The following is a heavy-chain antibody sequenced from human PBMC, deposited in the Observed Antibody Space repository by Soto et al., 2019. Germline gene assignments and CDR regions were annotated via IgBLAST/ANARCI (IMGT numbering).Heavy chain of an antibody. CDR1: AFNFGSYV. V-gene: IGHV3-23*01. CDR3: AKKAGSGSSLSYYGMVV. D-gene: IGHD3-10*01. Sequence: PGGSLRLSCARTAFNFGSYVMNCVRQAPGKGLEWNSGLSGSGKTTYYTDSVTGRFTISRDNSRTFLYLQMCSLRANDSAIYYCAKKAGSGSSLSYYGMVVWCQGTTVTASS. CDR2: LSGSGKTT. J-gene: IGHJ6*02.